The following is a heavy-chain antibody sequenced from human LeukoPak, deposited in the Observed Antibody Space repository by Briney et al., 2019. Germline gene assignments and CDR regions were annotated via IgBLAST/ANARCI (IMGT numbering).Heavy chain of an antibody. CDR1: GGPISSGSYY. CDR3: ARATWTYYFDY. V-gene: IGHV4-61*02. CDR2: IYTSGST. Sequence: SQTLSLTCTVSGGPISSGSYYWSWIRQPAGKGLEWIGRIYTSGSTNYNPSLKSRVTISVDTSKNQFSLKLSSVTAADTAVYYCARATWTYYFDYWGQGTLVTVSS. D-gene: IGHD3/OR15-3a*01. J-gene: IGHJ4*02.